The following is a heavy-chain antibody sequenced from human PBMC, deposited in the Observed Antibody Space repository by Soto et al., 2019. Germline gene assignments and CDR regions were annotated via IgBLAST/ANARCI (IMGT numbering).Heavy chain of an antibody. D-gene: IGHD3-22*01. J-gene: IGHJ4*02. CDR1: GFSISTSGVG. V-gene: IGHV2-5*01. CDR3: AHSFSGYDSSGYYSFFDY. Sequence: QITLKESGPPLVEPTQTLTLTCRFSGFSISTSGVGVGWIRQPPGKALEWLALIYWNDDKRYRPSLKSSLTLTKDTSKDQVVLTMTNMDPVDTATYYCAHSFSGYDSSGYYSFFDYWGQGTLVTVSS. CDR2: IYWNDDK.